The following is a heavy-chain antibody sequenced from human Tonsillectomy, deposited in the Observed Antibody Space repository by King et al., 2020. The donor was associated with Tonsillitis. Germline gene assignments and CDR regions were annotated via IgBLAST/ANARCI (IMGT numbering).Heavy chain of an antibody. J-gene: IGHJ4*02. D-gene: IGHD4-11*01. CDR1: GFTFDDYA. Sequence: VQLVESGGGLVQPGRSLRLSCTASGFTFDDYAMHWVRQAPGKGLEWVAGINWNSDKIDYADSVKGRFTISRDNAKNSLYLQMNSLRGEDTAFFYCAKRARSTLTTPVFDYWGQGTLVTVSS. CDR3: AKRARSTLTTPVFDY. V-gene: IGHV3-9*01. CDR2: INWNSDKI.